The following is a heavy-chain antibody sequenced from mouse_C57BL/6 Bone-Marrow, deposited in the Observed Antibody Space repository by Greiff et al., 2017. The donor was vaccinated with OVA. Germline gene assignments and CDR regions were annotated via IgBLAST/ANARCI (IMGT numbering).Heavy chain of an antibody. V-gene: IGHV10-1*01. J-gene: IGHJ4*01. CDR3: VRITTYAMDY. CDR2: IRSKSNNYAT. CDR1: GFSFNTYA. D-gene: IGHD1-1*01. Sequence: EVKLQESGGGLVQPKGSLKLSCAASGFSFNTYAMNWVRQAPGKGLEWVARIRSKSNNYATYYADSVKDRFTISRDDSESMLYLQMNNLKTEDTAMYYCVRITTYAMDYWGQGTSVTVSS.